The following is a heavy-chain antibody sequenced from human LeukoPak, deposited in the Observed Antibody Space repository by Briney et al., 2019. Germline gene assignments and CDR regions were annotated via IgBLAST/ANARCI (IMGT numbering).Heavy chain of an antibody. V-gene: IGHV4-59*08. Sequence: SETLSLTCNVSGGSITSYYWNWIRQPPGKGLEWIGHIYYTGSTNSTPSLKSRLTISLDTPKKQFSLKLISVTAADTAIYYCASSYFYDGNRYFDYWGQGALVTVSS. CDR1: GGSITSYY. D-gene: IGHD3-22*01. CDR3: ASSYFYDGNRYFDY. CDR2: IYYTGST. J-gene: IGHJ4*02.